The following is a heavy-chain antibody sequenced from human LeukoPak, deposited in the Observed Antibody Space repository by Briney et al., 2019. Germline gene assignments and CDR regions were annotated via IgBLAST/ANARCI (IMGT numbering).Heavy chain of an antibody. V-gene: IGHV3-7*01. CDR1: GFTFSSYW. CDR3: AREGYSSGWYGPYWYFDL. CDR2: IKQDGSEK. Sequence: PGGSLRLSCAASGFTFSSYWMSWVRQAPGKGLEGVANIKQDGSEKYYVDSVKGRFTISRDNAKNSLYLQMNSLRAEDTAVYYCAREGYSSGWYGPYWYFDLWGRGTLVTVSS. D-gene: IGHD6-19*01. J-gene: IGHJ2*01.